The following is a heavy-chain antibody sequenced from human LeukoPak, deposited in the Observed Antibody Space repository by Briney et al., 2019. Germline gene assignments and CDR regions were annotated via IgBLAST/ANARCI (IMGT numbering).Heavy chain of an antibody. CDR2: MYYSGST. CDR1: GGSISSYY. J-gene: IGHJ4*02. Sequence: SETLSLTCTVSGGSISSYYWSWIRQPPGKGLEGIGDMYYSGSTNYNPSTNYNPSLKSRVTISVDTSKNQFSLKLSSVTAADTAVYYCARDVGATPGYFDYWGQGTLVTVSS. V-gene: IGHV4-59*01. D-gene: IGHD1-26*01. CDR3: ARDVGATPGYFDY.